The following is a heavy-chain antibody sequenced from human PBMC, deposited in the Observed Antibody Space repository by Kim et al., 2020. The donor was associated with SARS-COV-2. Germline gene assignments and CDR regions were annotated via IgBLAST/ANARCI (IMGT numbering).Heavy chain of an antibody. Sequence: ASVKVSCKASGYTFTTYYMYWVRQAPGQGLEWRGIINPSGGSTSYAQKFQGRVTMTRDTSTSTVYMELSSLRSEDTAMYYCARDVVLVPAAMGLDYWGQGTLVTVSS. D-gene: IGHD2-2*01. V-gene: IGHV1-46*01. CDR3: ARDVVLVPAAMGLDY. CDR2: INPSGGST. CDR1: GYTFTTYY. J-gene: IGHJ4*02.